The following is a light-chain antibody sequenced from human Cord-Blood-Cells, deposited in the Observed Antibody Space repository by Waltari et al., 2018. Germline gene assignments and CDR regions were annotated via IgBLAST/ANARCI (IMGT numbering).Light chain of an antibody. V-gene: IGKV4-1*01. J-gene: IGKJ4*01. Sequence: DIVITQPPDSLAVSLGERATINCKYSQSVLYSSNNKNHLAWYQQKPGQPPKLLIYWASTRESGVPDRFSGSGSGTDFTLTISSLQAEDVAVYYCQQYYSTPLTFGGGTKVEIK. CDR2: WAS. CDR1: QSVLYSSNNKNH. CDR3: QQYYSTPLT.